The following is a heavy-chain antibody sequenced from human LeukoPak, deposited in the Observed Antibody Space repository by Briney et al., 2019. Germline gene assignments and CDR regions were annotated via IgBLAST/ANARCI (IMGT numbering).Heavy chain of an antibody. CDR1: SGSFSGYY. J-gene: IGHJ4*02. CDR3: ARRKPGIVAAGIDY. Sequence: SETLSLTCAVYSGSFSGYYWSWIRQPPGKGLEWIGEINHSGSTNYNPSLKSRVTISVDTSKNQFSLKLSSVTAADTAVYYCARRKPGIVAAGIDYWGQGTLVTVSS. D-gene: IGHD6-13*01. V-gene: IGHV4-34*01. CDR2: INHSGST.